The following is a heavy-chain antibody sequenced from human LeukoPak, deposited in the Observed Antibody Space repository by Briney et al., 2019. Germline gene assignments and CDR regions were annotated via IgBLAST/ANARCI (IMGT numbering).Heavy chain of an antibody. V-gene: IGHV4-38-2*01. D-gene: IGHD3-3*01. Sequence: PSETLSLTCGVSGYSTSSGYYWGWIRQPPGKGLEWIGSFYHSGSTYYNPSLKSRVTMSEDTSRNQFSLKLSSVTAADTAMYYCARSFGQSRFDYWGQGILVTVSS. J-gene: IGHJ4*02. CDR3: ARSFGQSRFDY. CDR2: FYHSGST. CDR1: GYSTSSGYY.